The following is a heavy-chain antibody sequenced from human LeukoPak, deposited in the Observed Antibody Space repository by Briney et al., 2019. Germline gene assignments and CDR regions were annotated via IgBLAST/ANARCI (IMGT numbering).Heavy chain of an antibody. CDR1: GYTFTDYY. CDR2: IHPNSGGT. Sequence: ASVKDSCKASGYTFTDYYMNWVRQAPGHGLEWMGWIHPNSGGTNYAQKFQGRVTMTRDTSISTAYMELSRLTFDDTAVYYCGRKSAARKTSEFDYWGQGTLVTVSS. V-gene: IGHV1-2*02. CDR3: GRKSAARKTSEFDY. J-gene: IGHJ4*02. D-gene: IGHD6-6*01.